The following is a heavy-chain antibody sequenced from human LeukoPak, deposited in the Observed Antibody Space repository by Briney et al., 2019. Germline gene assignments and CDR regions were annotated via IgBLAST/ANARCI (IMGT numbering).Heavy chain of an antibody. CDR2: VHTSGST. J-gene: IGHJ4*02. V-gene: IGHV4-4*07. D-gene: IGHD4-17*01. CDR3: ASTGATTVTTSDDPN. CDR1: GGSISSYY. Sequence: SETLSLTCTVSGGSISSYYWTWIRQPAGKGLEWIGRVHTSGSTNYNPSLESRVTMSLDTSKNQFSLKLSSVTAADTAVYYCASTGATTVTTSDDPNWGQGTLVTVSS.